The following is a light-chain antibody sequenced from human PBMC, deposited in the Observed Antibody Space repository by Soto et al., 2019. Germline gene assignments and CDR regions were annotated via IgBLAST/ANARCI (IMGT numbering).Light chain of an antibody. Sequence: EIVLTQSPAILSLSPGERATLSCRASQSISSYLAWYQQKPGQAPRLLIYGTSTRATGVPARFSGSGSGTEFTLTISSLQSEDFAVYYCQQRKNWQVTFGQGTRLEI. V-gene: IGKV3-11*01. CDR1: QSISSY. J-gene: IGKJ5*01. CDR3: QQRKNWQVT. CDR2: GTS.